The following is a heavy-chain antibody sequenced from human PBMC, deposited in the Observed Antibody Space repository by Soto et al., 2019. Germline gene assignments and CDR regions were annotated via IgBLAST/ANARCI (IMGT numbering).Heavy chain of an antibody. CDR3: ARGGSLEVLWGGDY. Sequence: QVQLVESGGGLVKPGGSLRLSCAASGFTFSDYYMSWIRQAPGKGLEWVSYISSSSSYTNYADSVKGRFTISRDNAKNSRYVQMISLKAEETAVYYCARGGSLEVLWGGDYWGQGTLVTVSS. CDR1: GFTFSDYY. J-gene: IGHJ4*02. CDR2: ISSSSSYT. D-gene: IGHD3-10*01. V-gene: IGHV3-11*06.